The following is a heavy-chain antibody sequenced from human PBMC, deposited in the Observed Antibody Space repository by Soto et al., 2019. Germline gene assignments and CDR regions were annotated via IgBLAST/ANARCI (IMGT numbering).Heavy chain of an antibody. CDR3: ARHPSDFWFDP. Sequence: SDTLSLTCSVSGFSIISSSYFWGWIRQPPGKGLEWIGSIYYSGSTYYNPSLKSRVTVSVDTSKNQFSLKLSSVTAADTAVYYCARHPSDFWFDPWGQGTLVTVS. CDR1: GFSIISSSYF. D-gene: IGHD2-21*02. V-gene: IGHV4-39*01. CDR2: IYYSGST. J-gene: IGHJ5*02.